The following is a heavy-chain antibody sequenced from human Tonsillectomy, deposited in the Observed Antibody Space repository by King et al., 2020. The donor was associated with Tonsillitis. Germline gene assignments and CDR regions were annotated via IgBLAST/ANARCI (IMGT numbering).Heavy chain of an antibody. J-gene: IGHJ3*02. V-gene: IGHV3-66*01. Sequence: VQLVESGGGLVQPGGSLRLSCAASGFTVSSNYMTWVRQAPGKGLEWVSVIYRGGSTYYADSVKGRFTISRDSSKNTLYLQMNSLRAEDSAVYYCARDCASCYGSDAFDIWGQGTMVTVSS. D-gene: IGHD2-2*01. CDR3: ARDCASCYGSDAFDI. CDR2: IYRGGST. CDR1: GFTVSSNY.